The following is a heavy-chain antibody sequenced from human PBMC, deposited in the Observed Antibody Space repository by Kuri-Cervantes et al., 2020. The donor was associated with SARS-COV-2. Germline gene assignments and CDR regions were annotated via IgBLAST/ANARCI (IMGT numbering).Heavy chain of an antibody. V-gene: IGHV3-23*01. CDR2: ISGSGGST. CDR1: GFTFSSYA. Sequence: GESLKISCAASGFTFSSYAMSWVRQAPGKGLEWVSAISGSGGSTYYADSVKGRFTISRDNSKNTLYLQMNSLRAEDTAVYYCAGGSYYYDSSRGDDYWGQGTLVTVSS. CDR3: AGGSYYYDSSRGDDY. J-gene: IGHJ4*02. D-gene: IGHD3-22*01.